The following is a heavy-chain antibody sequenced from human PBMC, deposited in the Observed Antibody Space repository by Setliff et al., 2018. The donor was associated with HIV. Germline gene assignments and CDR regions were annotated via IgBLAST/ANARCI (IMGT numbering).Heavy chain of an antibody. CDR1: GFSFSNAW. Sequence: PGGSLRLSCAASGFSFSNAWMNWVRQAPGKGLEWVGRIKSKTDGGATDYAAPVKGRFTISRDDSKNTLYLQMNSLRADDTAVYYCVKDSEGGYTYGAYDYWGQGTLVTVSS. D-gene: IGHD5-18*01. J-gene: IGHJ4*02. V-gene: IGHV3-15*01. CDR2: IKSKTDGGAT. CDR3: VKDSEGGYTYGAYDY.